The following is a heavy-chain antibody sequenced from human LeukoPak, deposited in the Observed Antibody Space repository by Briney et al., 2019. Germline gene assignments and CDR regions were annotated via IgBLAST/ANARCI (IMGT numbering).Heavy chain of an antibody. CDR2: IYSGGET. Sequence: GGSLRLSCAASGFTVSSNYMIWVRQAPGKGLEWVSLIYSGGETSYADSVKGRFSISRDNSKNTLYLQMNSLRVEDTAVYYCTRDPPAVAINTYAWGQGTLVTVSS. V-gene: IGHV3-66*01. J-gene: IGHJ5*02. D-gene: IGHD6-13*01. CDR1: GFTVSSNY. CDR3: TRDPPAVAINTYA.